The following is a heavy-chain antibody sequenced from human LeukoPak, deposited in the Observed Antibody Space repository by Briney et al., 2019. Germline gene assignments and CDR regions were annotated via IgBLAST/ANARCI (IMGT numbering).Heavy chain of an antibody. CDR3: ASREIVATSNWFDP. CDR2: IYYSGST. J-gene: IGHJ5*02. CDR1: GGSISSYY. Sequence: SETLSLTCTVSGGSISSYYWSWIRQPPGKGLEWIGYIYYSGSTNYNPSLKSRVTISVDTSKNQFSLKLSSVTAADTAVYYCASREIVATSNWFDPWGQGTLVTVSS. D-gene: IGHD5-12*01. V-gene: IGHV4-59*12.